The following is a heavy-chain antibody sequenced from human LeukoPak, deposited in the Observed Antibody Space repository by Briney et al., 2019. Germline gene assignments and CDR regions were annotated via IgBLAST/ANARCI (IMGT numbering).Heavy chain of an antibody. CDR1: EFPFSTYT. CDR3: ARATANSINFDY. V-gene: IGHV3-48*01. D-gene: IGHD5-18*01. J-gene: IGHJ4*02. Sequence: GGPLKLSCAPSEFPFSTYTINWFPRAPGRGRDGFSYISSSSSTIYYADSVKGRFTISRDNAKNSLYLQMNSLRAEDTAVYYCARATANSINFDYWGQGTLVTVSS. CDR2: ISSSSSTI.